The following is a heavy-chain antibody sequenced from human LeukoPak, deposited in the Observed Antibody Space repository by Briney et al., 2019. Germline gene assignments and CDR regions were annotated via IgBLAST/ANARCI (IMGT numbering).Heavy chain of an antibody. CDR3: ARLEYSGSPGGAY. Sequence: SETLSLTCTVSGGSLSSYYWSWIRQPPGKGLEWIGYIYTSGSTNYNPSLKSRVTISVDTSKNQFSLQLSSVTAADTAAYYCARLEYSGSPGGAYWGQGSLVTVSS. V-gene: IGHV4-4*09. D-gene: IGHD1-26*01. J-gene: IGHJ4*02. CDR2: IYTSGST. CDR1: GGSLSSYY.